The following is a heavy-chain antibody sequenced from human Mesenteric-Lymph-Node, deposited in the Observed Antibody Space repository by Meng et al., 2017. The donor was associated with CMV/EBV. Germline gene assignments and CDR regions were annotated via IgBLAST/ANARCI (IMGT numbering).Heavy chain of an antibody. Sequence: SETLSLTCTVSGGSISSGGYYWSWIRQHPGKGLEWIGYIYYSGSTYYNPSLKSRVTISVDTSKNQFSLKLSSVTAADTAVYYCARSPHVGDPRGVFDYWGQGTLVTVSS. CDR2: IYYSGST. CDR1: GGSISSGGYY. D-gene: IGHD1-26*01. V-gene: IGHV4-31*03. CDR3: ARSPHVGDPRGVFDY. J-gene: IGHJ4*02.